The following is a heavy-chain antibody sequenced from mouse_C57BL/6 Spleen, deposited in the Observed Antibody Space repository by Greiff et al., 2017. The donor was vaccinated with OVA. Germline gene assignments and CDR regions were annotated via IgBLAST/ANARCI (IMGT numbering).Heavy chain of an antibody. Sequence: EVKLMESGGGLVKPGGSLKLSCAASGFTFSDYGMHWVRQAPEKGLEWVAYISSGSSTIYYADTVKGRFTISRDNAKNTLFLQMTSLRSEDTAMYYCARTNYDYDWFAYWGQGTLVTVSA. D-gene: IGHD2-4*01. CDR1: GFTFSDYG. J-gene: IGHJ3*01. CDR3: ARTNYDYDWFAY. V-gene: IGHV5-17*01. CDR2: ISSGSSTI.